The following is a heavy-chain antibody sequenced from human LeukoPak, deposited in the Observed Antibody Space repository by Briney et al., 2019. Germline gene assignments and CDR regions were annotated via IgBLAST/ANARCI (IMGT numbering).Heavy chain of an antibody. CDR1: GFTFSSYS. D-gene: IGHD2-15*01. Sequence: GGSLRPSCAASGFTFSSYSMNWVRQAPGKGLEWVSSISSSSSYIYYADSVKGRFTISRDNAKNSLYLQMNSLRAEDTAVYYCARENVVVVAATHWFDPWGQGTLVTVSS. J-gene: IGHJ5*02. CDR3: ARENVVVVAATHWFDP. V-gene: IGHV3-21*01. CDR2: ISSSSSYI.